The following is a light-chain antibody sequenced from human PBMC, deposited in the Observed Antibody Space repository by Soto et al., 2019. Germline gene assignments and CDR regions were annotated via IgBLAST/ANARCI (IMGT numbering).Light chain of an antibody. CDR2: DAS. CDR1: QSVSSD. V-gene: IGKV3-15*01. CDR3: QQYNNWHLT. Sequence: EIVLTQSPATLSVSPGDRATLSCRASQSVSSDLAWFQQKPGQAPRFLIYDASTRATGIPARFSGSGSETEFALTISSLQSEDFAIYYCQQYNNWHLTFGGGTKVEIK. J-gene: IGKJ4*01.